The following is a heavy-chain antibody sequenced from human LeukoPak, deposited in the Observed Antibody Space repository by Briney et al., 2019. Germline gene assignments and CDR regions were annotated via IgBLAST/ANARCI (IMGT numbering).Heavy chain of an antibody. CDR1: GFTFRSYW. CDR3: ARAISMVWGLIYYGMDV. D-gene: IGHD3-10*01. Sequence: GGSLRLSCAASGFTFRSYWMNWARQAPGKGPEWVAIINQDGSEKYYVDSVKGRFTISRDNAKNSLYLQMNSLRVEDTAVYYCARAISMVWGLIYYGMDVWGQGTTVTVSS. CDR2: INQDGSEK. J-gene: IGHJ6*02. V-gene: IGHV3-7*01.